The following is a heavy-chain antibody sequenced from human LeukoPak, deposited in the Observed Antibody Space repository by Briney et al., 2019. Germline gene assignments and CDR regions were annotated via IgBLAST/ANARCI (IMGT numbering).Heavy chain of an antibody. J-gene: IGHJ4*02. CDR2: INPNSGGT. V-gene: IGHV1-2*02. D-gene: IGHD1-26*01. CDR1: GYTFTGYY. Sequence: ASVKVSCKASGYTFTGYYMHWVRQAPGQGLEWMGWINPNSGGTNYAQKFQGRVTMTRDTSISTAYMELSRLRSDDTAVYYCARVESGSYFHFDYWGQGTLATVSS. CDR3: ARVESGSYFHFDY.